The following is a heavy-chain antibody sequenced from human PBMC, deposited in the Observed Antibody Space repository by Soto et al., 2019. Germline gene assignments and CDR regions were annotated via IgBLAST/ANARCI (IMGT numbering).Heavy chain of an antibody. Sequence: QVQLQESGPGLVKPSQTLSLTCTVSGGSISSGGYYWSWIRQHPGKGLEWIGYIYYSGSTYYNPYLKSRVTISVDTSKNQSSLKLSSVTAADTAVYYCARDAYCSGGSCYSGFWFDPWGQGTLVTVSS. CDR1: GGSISSGGYY. D-gene: IGHD2-15*01. CDR3: ARDAYCSGGSCYSGFWFDP. J-gene: IGHJ5*02. CDR2: IYYSGST. V-gene: IGHV4-31*03.